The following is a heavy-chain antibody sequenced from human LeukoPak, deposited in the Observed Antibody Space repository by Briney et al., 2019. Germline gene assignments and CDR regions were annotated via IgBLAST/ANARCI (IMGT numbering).Heavy chain of an antibody. CDR1: GGSVSGSSFY. Sequence: SETLSLTCTVSGGSVSGSSFYWGWIRQPPGKGLEGIGSIYHTGSTYYKSSLKSRVTMSVDTSKNHLSLKMSSVTAADTAVYYCARQQWMTSTVDYWGQGTLVTVSS. CDR3: ARQQWMTSTVDY. J-gene: IGHJ4*02. CDR2: IYHTGST. V-gene: IGHV4-39*01. D-gene: IGHD6-19*01.